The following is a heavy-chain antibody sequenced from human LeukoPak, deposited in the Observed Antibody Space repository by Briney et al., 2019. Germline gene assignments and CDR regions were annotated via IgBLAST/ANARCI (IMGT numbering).Heavy chain of an antibody. V-gene: IGHV5-51*01. CDR2: FYPGDSDT. Sequence: GESLKISCKASGYNFDNYWIGWVRQMPGKGLEWMGIFYPGDSDTRYRPSFQGQVTISADTSIRTAYLHWSSLKASDSGMYFCARHREEYDSTTPDHFYYYMAVWGKGTTVTVSS. J-gene: IGHJ6*03. CDR1: GYNFDNYW. D-gene: IGHD2/OR15-2a*01. CDR3: ARHREEYDSTTPDHFYYYMAV.